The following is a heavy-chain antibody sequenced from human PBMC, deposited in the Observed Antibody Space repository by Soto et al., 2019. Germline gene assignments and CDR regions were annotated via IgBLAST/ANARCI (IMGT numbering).Heavy chain of an antibody. CDR3: ARITPDYSSQPEIWVGYYYYGMDV. CDR1: GYSFAGYW. Sequence: GESLKISCKGSGYSFAGYWITWVRQMPGKGLEWMGRIDPSDSQTYYSPSFRGHVTISAAKSITTVFLQWSSLRASDTAMYYCARITPDYSSQPEIWVGYYYYGMDVWGQGTTVTVSS. D-gene: IGHD4-4*01. V-gene: IGHV5-10-1*01. CDR2: IDPSDSQT. J-gene: IGHJ6*02.